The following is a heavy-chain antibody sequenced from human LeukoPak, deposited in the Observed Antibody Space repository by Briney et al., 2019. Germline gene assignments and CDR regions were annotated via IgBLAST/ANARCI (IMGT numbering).Heavy chain of an antibody. J-gene: IGHJ5*02. CDR2: MNPNSGNT. V-gene: IGHV1-8*03. CDR1: VYTFTSYD. CDR3: ARGRYYDFWSGYGSP. D-gene: IGHD3-3*01. Sequence: EASVKVSCKASVYTFTSYDINWVRQATGQGLEWMGWMNPNSGNTGYAQKFQGRVTITRNTSISTAYMELSSLRSEDTAVYYCARGRYYDFWSGYGSPWGQGTLVTVSS.